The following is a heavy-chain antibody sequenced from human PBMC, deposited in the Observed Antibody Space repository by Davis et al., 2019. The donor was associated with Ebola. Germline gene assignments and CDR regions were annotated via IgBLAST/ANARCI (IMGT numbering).Heavy chain of an antibody. CDR2: IYYSGST. CDR1: GGSISSGGYY. CDR3: VRDELQLWYEDYYYMDV. J-gene: IGHJ6*03. Sequence: PSETLSLTCTVSGGSISSGGYYWSWIRQHPGKGLEWIGYIYYSGSTYYNPSLKSRVTISVDTSKNQFSLKLSSVTAADTAVYYCVRDELQLWYEDYYYMDVWGRGTTVTVSS. V-gene: IGHV4-31*03. D-gene: IGHD5-24*01.